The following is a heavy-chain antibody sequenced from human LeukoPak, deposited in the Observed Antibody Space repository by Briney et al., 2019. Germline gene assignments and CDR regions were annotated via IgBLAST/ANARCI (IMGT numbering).Heavy chain of an antibody. D-gene: IGHD3-10*01. CDR3: VGVRWFGGSNWFDP. CDR2: ISSNGGST. CDR1: GFTFSTSA. V-gene: IGHV3-64D*09. Sequence: GGSLRLSCSASGFTFSTSAMHWVRQAPGKGLEYVSAISSNGGSTYYADSVKGRFTISRDNSKNTLHLQMSSLRAEDTAVYYCVGVRWFGGSNWFDPWGQGTLVTVSA. J-gene: IGHJ5*02.